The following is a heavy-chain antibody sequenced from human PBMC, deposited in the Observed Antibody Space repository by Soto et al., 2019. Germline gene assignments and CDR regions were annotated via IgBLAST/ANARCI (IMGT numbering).Heavy chain of an antibody. CDR3: TRAASDILTGYSKVGAFDI. V-gene: IGHV3-73*01. Sequence: GGSLRLSCAASGFTFSGSAMHWVRQASGKGLEWVGRIRSKANSYATAYAASVKGRFTISRDDSKNTAYLQMNSLETEDTAVYYCTRAASDILTGYSKVGAFDIWGQGTMVTVSS. CDR1: GFTFSGSA. J-gene: IGHJ3*02. D-gene: IGHD3-9*01. CDR2: IRSKANSYAT.